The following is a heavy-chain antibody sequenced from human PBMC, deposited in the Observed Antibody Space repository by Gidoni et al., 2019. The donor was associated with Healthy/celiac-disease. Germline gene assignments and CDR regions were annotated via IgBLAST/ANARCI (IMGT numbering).Heavy chain of an antibody. J-gene: IGHJ6*02. CDR1: GCTLSSYW. CDR2: IKQDGSEK. V-gene: IGHV3-7*03. Sequence: EVQRVESGGGLVKPRGSLRPSCAASGCTLSSYWMSWVRQTPGKGRGWVANIKQDGSEKYYVDSVKGRFTIARDNAKNSLYLKMSSLRAEDTAVYYCARGGSPWRYGMDVWGQGTTVTVSS. CDR3: ARGGSPWRYGMDV. D-gene: IGHD5-12*01.